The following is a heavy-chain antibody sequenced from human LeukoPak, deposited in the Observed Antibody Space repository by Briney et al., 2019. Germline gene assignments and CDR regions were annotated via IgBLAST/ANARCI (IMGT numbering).Heavy chain of an antibody. J-gene: IGHJ6*03. V-gene: IGHV1-69*13. CDR3: ARGDSVAARPPHYYYYYYMDV. D-gene: IGHD6-6*01. CDR1: GGTFSSYA. Sequence: GASVKVSCKASGGTFSSYAISWVRQAPGQGLEWMGGIIPIFGTANYAQKFQGRVTITADESTSTAYMELSSLRSEDTAVYYCARGDSVAARPPHYYYYYYMDVWGKGTTVTVSS. CDR2: IIPIFGTA.